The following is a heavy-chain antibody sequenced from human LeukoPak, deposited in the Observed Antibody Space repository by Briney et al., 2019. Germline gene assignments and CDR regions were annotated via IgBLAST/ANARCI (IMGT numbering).Heavy chain of an antibody. CDR1: GFTFSSYA. Sequence: GRSLRLSCAASGFTFSSYAMHWVRQAPGKGLEWVAVISYDGSNKYYADSVKGRFTISRDNSKNTLYLQMNSLRAEDTAVYYCAKEPSLYYYYGMDVWGQGTTVTVSS. J-gene: IGHJ6*02. V-gene: IGHV3-30*04. CDR2: ISYDGSNK. CDR3: AKEPSLYYYYGMDV.